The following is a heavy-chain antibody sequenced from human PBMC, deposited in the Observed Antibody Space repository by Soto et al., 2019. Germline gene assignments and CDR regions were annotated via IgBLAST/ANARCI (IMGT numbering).Heavy chain of an antibody. CDR3: ARVSAGYWYFDL. Sequence: PGGSLRLSCAASGFTFSSYAMSWVRQAPGKGLEWVSVISGSGGSTYYADSVKGRFTISRDNAKNSLYLQMNSLRAEDTAVYYCARVSAGYWYFDLWGRGTLVTVSS. V-gene: IGHV3-23*01. D-gene: IGHD6-19*01. J-gene: IGHJ2*01. CDR2: ISGSGGST. CDR1: GFTFSSYA.